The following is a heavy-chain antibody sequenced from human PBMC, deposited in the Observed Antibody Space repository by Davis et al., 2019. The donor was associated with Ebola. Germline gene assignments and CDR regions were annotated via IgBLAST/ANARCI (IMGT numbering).Heavy chain of an antibody. V-gene: IGHV1-8*01. Sequence: ASAKVSCKASGYTFTSYDINWVRQATGQGLEWMGWMNPNSGNTGYAQKFQGRVTMTRNTSISTAYMELSSLRSEDTAVYYCARLVFTDYGDYGFVYWGQGTLVTVSS. CDR1: GYTFTSYD. J-gene: IGHJ4*02. D-gene: IGHD4-17*01. CDR3: ARLVFTDYGDYGFVY. CDR2: MNPNSGNT.